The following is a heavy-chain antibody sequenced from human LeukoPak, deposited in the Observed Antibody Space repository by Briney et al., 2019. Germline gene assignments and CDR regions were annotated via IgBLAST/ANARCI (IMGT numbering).Heavy chain of an antibody. D-gene: IGHD6-19*01. CDR1: GFTFSGST. CDR3: ARQQWLDGAYYFDY. J-gene: IGHJ4*02. CDR2: TSTSSSYI. Sequence: ESGGSLRLSCAASGFTFSGSTMNWVRQAPGKGLEWVSFTSTSSSYIYYADSVRGRFTISRDNAKNSLYLQMNSLRAEDTAVYYCARQQWLDGAYYFDYWGQGTLVTVSS. V-gene: IGHV3-21*01.